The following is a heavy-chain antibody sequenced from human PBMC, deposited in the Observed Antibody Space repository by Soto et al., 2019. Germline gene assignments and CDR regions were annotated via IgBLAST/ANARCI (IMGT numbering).Heavy chain of an antibody. J-gene: IGHJ4*02. Sequence: EVQLLESGGGLVQVGGSLRLSCVGSGFGFDSYAMSWVRQAPGKGLEWVSGIGSSGGAIVYADSVRGRFTISRDNSRNALYLLMNSLRAGDTAVYYCAKALWFGESSHYFDYWGQGTLVTVSS. CDR1: GFGFDSYA. V-gene: IGHV3-23*01. CDR3: AKALWFGESSHYFDY. CDR2: IGSSGGAI. D-gene: IGHD3-10*01.